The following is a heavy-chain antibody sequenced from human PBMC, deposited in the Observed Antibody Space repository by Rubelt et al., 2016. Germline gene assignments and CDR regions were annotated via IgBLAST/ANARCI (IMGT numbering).Heavy chain of an antibody. J-gene: IGHJ4*02. CDR3: ARALGTYPRQGFDY. Sequence: EVQLVESGGGLVQPGGSLRLSCAASGFAFGNYAMSWVRQAPGKGLEWVSYITDSGDSTFYADSVKRRVTISRDNSKNTLYLQMNSLRAEDTAVYFCARALGTYPRQGFDYWGQGTLVTVSS. V-gene: IGHV3-23*04. CDR2: ITDSGDST. D-gene: IGHD3/OR15-3a*01. CDR1: GFAFGNYA.